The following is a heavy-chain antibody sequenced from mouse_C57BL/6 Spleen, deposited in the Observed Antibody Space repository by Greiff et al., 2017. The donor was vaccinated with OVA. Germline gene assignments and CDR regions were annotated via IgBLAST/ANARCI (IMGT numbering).Heavy chain of an antibody. CDR2: IYPGDGDT. J-gene: IGHJ1*03. Sequence: VQLQQSGPELVKPGASVKISCKASGYAFSSSWMHWVKQRPGKGLEWIGRIYPGDGDTNYNGQFMGKATLTADKSSSTAYMQLSSLTSEDSAVYVVASPAQYYGRSYWYFDVWGTGTTVTVSA. CDR3: ASPAQYYGRSYWYFDV. V-gene: IGHV1-82*01. CDR1: GYAFSSSW. D-gene: IGHD1-1*01.